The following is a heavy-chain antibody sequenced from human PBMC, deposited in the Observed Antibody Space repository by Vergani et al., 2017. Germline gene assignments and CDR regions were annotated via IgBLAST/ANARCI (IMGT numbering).Heavy chain of an antibody. J-gene: IGHJ6*03. CDR3: AIGGGGGSGSYNYYYDYMDV. Sequence: EVQLVESGGGMVKPGGSLRLSCAASGFTFSSYSMNWVRQAPGKGLEWVSSISSSSSYIYYADSVKGRFTISRANAKYALCLQMNSLRAEDTAVYSCAIGGGGGSGSYNYYYDYMDVWGKGTTVTVSS. CDR1: GFTFSSYS. CDR2: ISSSSSYI. V-gene: IGHV3-21*01. D-gene: IGHD3-10*01.